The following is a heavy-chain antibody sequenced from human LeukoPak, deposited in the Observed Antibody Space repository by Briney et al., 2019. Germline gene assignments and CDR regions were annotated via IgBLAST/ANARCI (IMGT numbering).Heavy chain of an antibody. J-gene: IGHJ6*02. CDR1: GYTFTGYY. D-gene: IGHD2-2*01. Sequence: ASVKVSCKASGYTFTGYYMHWVRQAPGQGLEWMGWISAYNGNTNYAQKLQGRVTMTTDTSTSTAYMELRSLRSDDTAVYYCARDIVVVPAAPTYYYYGMDVWGQGTTVTVSS. CDR2: ISAYNGNT. CDR3: ARDIVVVPAAPTYYYYGMDV. V-gene: IGHV1-18*04.